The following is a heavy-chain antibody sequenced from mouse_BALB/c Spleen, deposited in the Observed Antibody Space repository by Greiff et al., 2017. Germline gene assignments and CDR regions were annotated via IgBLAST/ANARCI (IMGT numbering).Heavy chain of an antibody. CDR3: ARGGVRGALYYFDY. V-gene: IGHV14-3*02. J-gene: IGHJ2*01. Sequence: VQLKQSGAELVKPGASVKLSCTASGFNIKDTYMHWVKQRPEQGLEWIGRIDPANGNTKYDPKFQGKATITADTSSNTAYLQLSSLTSEDTAVYYGARGGVRGALYYFDYWGQGTTLTVSS. CDR1: GFNIKDTY. D-gene: IGHD2-14*01. CDR2: IDPANGNT.